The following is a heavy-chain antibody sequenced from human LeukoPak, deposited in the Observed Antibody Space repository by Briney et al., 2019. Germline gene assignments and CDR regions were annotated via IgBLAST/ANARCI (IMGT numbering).Heavy chain of an antibody. CDR3: ASQSSSSSTRAPDF. J-gene: IGHJ4*02. CDR1: GGAFSSSS. Sequence: GGSLRLSCTGSGGAFSSSSFNWVRQTPGKGLEWISYVSSSSRTKYYAASIKGQFTISRNNANNSLFLQMNVLSADDTALYYCASQSSSSSTRAPDFWGLGTLVTVSS. D-gene: IGHD6-6*01. V-gene: IGHV3-48*01. CDR2: VSSSSRTK.